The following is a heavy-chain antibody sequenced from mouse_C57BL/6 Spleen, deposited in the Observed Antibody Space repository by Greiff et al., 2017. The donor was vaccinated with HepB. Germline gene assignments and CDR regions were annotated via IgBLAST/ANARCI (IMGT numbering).Heavy chain of an antibody. Sequence: EVKLVESGGGLVKPGGSLKLSCAASGFTFSSYAMSWVRQTPEKRLEWVATISDGGSYTYYPDNVKGRFTISRDNAKNNLYLQMSNLKSEDTAMYYCARSAIYYGNDGDFDYWGQGTTLTVSS. D-gene: IGHD2-2*01. V-gene: IGHV5-4*03. J-gene: IGHJ2*01. CDR2: ISDGGSYT. CDR1: GFTFSSYA. CDR3: ARSAIYYGNDGDFDY.